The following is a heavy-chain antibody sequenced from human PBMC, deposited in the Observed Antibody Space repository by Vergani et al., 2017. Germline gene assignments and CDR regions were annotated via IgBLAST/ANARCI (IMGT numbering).Heavy chain of an antibody. CDR3: AKEEQQLVLGYYYYYYMDV. Sequence: QVQLVESGGGVVQPGGSLRLSCAASGFTFSSYGMHWVRQAPGKGLEWVAFIRYDGSNKYYADSVKGRFTISRDNSKNTLYLQMNSLRAEDTAVYYCAKEEQQLVLGYYYYYYMDVWGKGTTVTVSS. J-gene: IGHJ6*03. CDR1: GFTFSSYG. D-gene: IGHD6-13*01. CDR2: IRYDGSNK. V-gene: IGHV3-30*02.